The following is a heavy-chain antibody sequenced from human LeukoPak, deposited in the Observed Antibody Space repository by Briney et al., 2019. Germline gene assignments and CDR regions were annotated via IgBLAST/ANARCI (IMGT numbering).Heavy chain of an antibody. D-gene: IGHD3-22*01. V-gene: IGHV3-33*01. J-gene: IGHJ4*02. Sequence: GGSLRLSCAASGFTFSSYGMHWVRQAPGKGLEWVAVIWHDGSNKYYADSVKGRFTISRDNSKNTLYLQMNSLRAEDTAVYYCARDRKGHDSSGYPGYYWGQGTLVTVSS. CDR3: ARDRKGHDSSGYPGYY. CDR2: IWHDGSNK. CDR1: GFTFSSYG.